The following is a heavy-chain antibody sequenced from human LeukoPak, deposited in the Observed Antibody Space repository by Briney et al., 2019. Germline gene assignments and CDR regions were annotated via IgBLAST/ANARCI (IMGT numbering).Heavy chain of an antibody. CDR2: IYYSGST. V-gene: IGHV4-59*01. J-gene: IGHJ5*02. CDR1: GGSISSYY. D-gene: IGHD2-2*01. CDR3: ARVGYCSSTSCYPLWFDP. Sequence: SETLSLTCTVSGGSISSYYWSWIRQPPGKGLEWIGYIYYSGSTNYNPSLKSRVTISVDTSKNQFSLKLSSVTAADTAVYYCARVGYCSSTSCYPLWFDPWGQGTPVTVSS.